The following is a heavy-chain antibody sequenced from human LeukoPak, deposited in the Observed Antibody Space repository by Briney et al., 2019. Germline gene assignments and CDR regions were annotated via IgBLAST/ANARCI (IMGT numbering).Heavy chain of an antibody. CDR3: ARDSALTGYYLDY. CDR1: GYSFIIYY. D-gene: IGHD3-9*01. CDR2: IIPILGIA. Sequence: ASVKVSCKASGYSFIIYYIHWVRQAPGQGLEWMGRIIPILGIANYAQKFQGRVTITADKSTSTAYMELSSLRSEDTAVYYCARDSALTGYYLDYWGQGTLVTVSS. J-gene: IGHJ4*02. V-gene: IGHV1-69*04.